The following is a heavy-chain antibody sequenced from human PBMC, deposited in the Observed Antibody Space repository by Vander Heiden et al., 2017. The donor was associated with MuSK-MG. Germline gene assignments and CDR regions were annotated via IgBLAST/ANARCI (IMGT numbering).Heavy chain of an antibody. CDR3: ASGGELPKGYYYYGMDV. Sequence: QVQLVQSGAEVKKPGASVKVSCKASGYTFTSYYMHWVRQAPGQGLEWMGIINPSGGSTSYAQKFHGRVTMTRDTSTSTVYMELSSLRSEDTAVYYCASGGELPKGYYYYGMDVWGQGTTVTVSS. J-gene: IGHJ6*02. D-gene: IGHD1-26*01. CDR1: GYTFTSYY. V-gene: IGHV1-46*03. CDR2: INPSGGST.